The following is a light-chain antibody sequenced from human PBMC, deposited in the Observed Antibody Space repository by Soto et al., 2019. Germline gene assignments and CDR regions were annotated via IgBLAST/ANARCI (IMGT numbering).Light chain of an antibody. CDR1: SSDVGTYNH. J-gene: IGLJ1*01. Sequence: QSALTQPASVSGSPGQSITISCTGTSSDVGTYNHVSWYQQHPGKAPQLIIYEVSNRPSGLSNRFSASKSGNTASLTISGLQAEDEADYYCCPYTTSSTLVFGTGTKVTVL. V-gene: IGLV2-14*01. CDR3: CPYTTSSTLV. CDR2: EVS.